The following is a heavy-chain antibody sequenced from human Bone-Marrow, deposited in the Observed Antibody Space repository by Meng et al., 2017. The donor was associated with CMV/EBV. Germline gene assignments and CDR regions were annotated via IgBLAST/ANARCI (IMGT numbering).Heavy chain of an antibody. CDR2: ISWDGGST. V-gene: IGHV3-43*01. CDR1: GFTFDDYT. J-gene: IGHJ4*02. D-gene: IGHD6-6*01. CDR3: AKDIGSYSSSSYFAY. Sequence: GESLKISCAASGFTFDDYTMHWVRQAPGKGLEWVSLISWDGGSTYYADSVKGRFTISRDNSKNSLYLQMNSLRTEDTALYYCAKDIGSYSSSSYFAYWGQGNLVNVSS.